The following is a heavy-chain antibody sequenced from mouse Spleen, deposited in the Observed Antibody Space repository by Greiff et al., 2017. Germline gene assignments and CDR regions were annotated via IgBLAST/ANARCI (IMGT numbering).Heavy chain of an antibody. V-gene: IGHV1-69*01. D-gene: IGHD1-1*01. CDR3: ARLHYYGSSYVLYFDY. CDR1: GYTFTSYW. CDR2: IDPSDSYT. Sequence: QVQLQQSGAELVMPGASVKLSCKASGYTFTSYWMHWVKQRPGQGLEWIGEIDPSDSYTNYNQKFKGKATLTVDKSSSTAYMQLSSLTSEDSAVYYCARLHYYGSSYVLYFDYWGQGTTLTVSS. J-gene: IGHJ2*01.